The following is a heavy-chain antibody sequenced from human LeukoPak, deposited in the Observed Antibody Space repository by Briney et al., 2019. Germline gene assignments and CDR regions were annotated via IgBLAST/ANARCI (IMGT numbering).Heavy chain of an antibody. CDR1: GGSISSSSYY. CDR2: IYYSGST. D-gene: IGHD2-15*01. J-gene: IGHJ3*02. CDR3: ARDVNCSGGSCYLGAFDI. Sequence: SETLSLTCTVSGGSISSSSYYWSWIRQPPGKGLEWIGYIYYSGSTNYNPSLKSRVTISVDTSKNQFSLKLSSVTAADTAVYYCARDVNCSGGSCYLGAFDIWGQGTMVTVSS. V-gene: IGHV4-61*01.